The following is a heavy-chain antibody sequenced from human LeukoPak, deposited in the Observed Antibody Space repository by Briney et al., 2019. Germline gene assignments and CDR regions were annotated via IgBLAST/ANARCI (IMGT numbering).Heavy chain of an antibody. D-gene: IGHD3-22*01. CDR3: AAYYYDSSGYYYREVDY. CDR2: ISYDGSNK. V-gene: IGHV3-30-3*01. Sequence: SCKASGYTFTSNYMHWVRQAPGKGLEWVAVISYDGSNKYYADSVKGRFTISRDNSKNTLYLQMNSLRAEDTAVYYCAAYYYDSSGYYYREVDYWGQGTLVTISS. CDR1: GYTFTSNY. J-gene: IGHJ4*02.